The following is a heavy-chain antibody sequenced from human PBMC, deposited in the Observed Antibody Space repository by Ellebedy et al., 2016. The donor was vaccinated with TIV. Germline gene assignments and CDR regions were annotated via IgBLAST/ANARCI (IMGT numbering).Heavy chain of an antibody. J-gene: IGHJ4*02. D-gene: IGHD3-22*01. CDR1: GFTVTSHH. Sequence: GESLKISCAASGFTVTSHHMSWVRQAPGKGLEWVSAIYRGGSTSYVDSLKGRFTISRDTSKNPVYLQMNSLRAEDTAVYYCVKLDSSGFYYGRLDSWGQGTLVTVSS. CDR3: VKLDSSGFYYGRLDS. V-gene: IGHV3-66*04. CDR2: IYRGGST.